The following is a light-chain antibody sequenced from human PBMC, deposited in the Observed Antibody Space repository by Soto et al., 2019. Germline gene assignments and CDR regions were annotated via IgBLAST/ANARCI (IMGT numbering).Light chain of an antibody. CDR2: DVS. Sequence: QSALTQPASVSRSPGQSITISCTGTSSDVGGYNYVSWYQQHPGKAPKLMIYDVSNRPSGVSNRFSGSKSGNTASLTISGLQAEDEADYYCSSYTRSSTYVFGTGTQLTVL. CDR1: SSDVGGYNY. J-gene: IGLJ1*01. CDR3: SSYTRSSTYV. V-gene: IGLV2-14*01.